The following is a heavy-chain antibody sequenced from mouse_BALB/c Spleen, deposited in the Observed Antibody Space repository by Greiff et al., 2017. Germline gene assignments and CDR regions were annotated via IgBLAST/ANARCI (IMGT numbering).Heavy chain of an antibody. V-gene: IGHV14-3*02. CDR1: GYTFTDYW. CDR2: IDPANGNT. CDR3: ARDRGSDY. J-gene: IGHJ2*01. Sequence: EVQLQQSGAELVMPGASVKMSCKASGYTFTDYWMHWVKQRPEQGLEWIGRIDPANGNTKYDPKFQGKATITADTSSNTAYLQLSSLTSEDTAVYYCARDRGSDYWGQGTTLTVSS. D-gene: IGHD3-1*01.